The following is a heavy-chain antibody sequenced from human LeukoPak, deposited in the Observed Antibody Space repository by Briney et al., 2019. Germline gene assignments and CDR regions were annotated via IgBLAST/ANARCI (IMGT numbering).Heavy chain of an antibody. CDR3: ARARSSTFSYSDY. CDR2: IWSDGSNK. Sequence: GGSLRLSCAASGFTFSYYGMHWVRQAPGKGLEWLAAIWSDGSNKYYADSAKGRFTISRDNSKNTLYLEMNNLRAEDTAVYFCARARSSTFSYSDYWGQGTLVTVSS. D-gene: IGHD2-21*01. J-gene: IGHJ4*02. CDR1: GFTFSYYG. V-gene: IGHV3-33*01.